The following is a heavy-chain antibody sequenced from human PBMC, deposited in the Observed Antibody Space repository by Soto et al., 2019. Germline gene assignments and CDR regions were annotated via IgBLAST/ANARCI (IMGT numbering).Heavy chain of an antibody. CDR3: ARGGYCSSTSCTRGPSWFDP. CDR2: INSDGSST. CDR1: GFTFSSYW. V-gene: IGHV3-74*01. Sequence: GGSLRLSCAASGFTFSSYWMHWVRQAPGKGLVWVSRINSDGSSTSYADSVKGRFTISRDNAKNTLYLQMNSLRAEDTAVYYCARGGYCSSTSCTRGPSWFDPWGQGTLVTVSS. D-gene: IGHD2-2*01. J-gene: IGHJ5*02.